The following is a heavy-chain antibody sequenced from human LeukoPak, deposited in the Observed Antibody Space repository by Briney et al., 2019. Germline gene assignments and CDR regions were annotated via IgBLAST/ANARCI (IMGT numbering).Heavy chain of an antibody. CDR1: GFTFSSYS. Sequence: GGSLRLSCAASGFTFSSYSMNWVRQAPGKGLEWVSSISSSSSYIYYADSVKGRFIISRDNAKNSLYLQMNSLRAEDTALYYCARDARGYTYSFDYWGQGTLVTVSS. CDR2: ISSSSSYI. CDR3: ARDARGYTYSFDY. D-gene: IGHD5-18*01. V-gene: IGHV3-21*01. J-gene: IGHJ4*02.